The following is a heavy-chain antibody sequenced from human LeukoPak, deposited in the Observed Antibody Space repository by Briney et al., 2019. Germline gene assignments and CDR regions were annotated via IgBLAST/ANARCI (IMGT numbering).Heavy chain of an antibody. CDR1: GDSISSYW. Sequence: SETLSLTCTVSGDSISSYWWSWIRQPPGEGLEWIGEINHSGSTNYTPSLKSRVTISVDTSKNQFSLKLTSVTAADTAVYYCARGPTVDYDVLLGYYRFDYWGQGTLVTVSS. J-gene: IGHJ4*02. V-gene: IGHV4-34*01. CDR2: INHSGST. CDR3: ARGPTVDYDVLLGYYRFDY. D-gene: IGHD3-9*01.